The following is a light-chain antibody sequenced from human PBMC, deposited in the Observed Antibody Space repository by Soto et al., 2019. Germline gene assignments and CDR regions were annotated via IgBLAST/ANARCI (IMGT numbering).Light chain of an antibody. CDR2: DAS. CDR3: QQYNSYAWT. CDR1: QSISSW. J-gene: IGKJ1*01. Sequence: DIQMTQSPSTLSASVGDRVTITCRASQSISSWLAWYQQKPRKAPKLLIYDASSLESGVPSRFSGRGSGTEFTLTSSSLQPDDFATYYCQQYNSYAWTFGQGTKVEIK. V-gene: IGKV1-5*01.